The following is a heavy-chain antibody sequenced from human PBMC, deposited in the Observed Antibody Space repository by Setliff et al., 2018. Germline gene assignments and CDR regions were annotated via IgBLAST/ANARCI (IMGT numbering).Heavy chain of an antibody. CDR1: GYTFTSYD. D-gene: IGHD3-10*01. J-gene: IGHJ6*02. V-gene: IGHV1-8*01. Sequence: RASVKVSCKASGYTFTSYDINWVRQATGQGLEWMGWMNPNSGNTGYAQKFQGRVTMTRDTSISTAYMELSSLRSEDMAVYYCARDGMVRGVRDYYGMDVWGQGTTVTVSS. CDR3: ARDGMVRGVRDYYGMDV. CDR2: MNPNSGNT.